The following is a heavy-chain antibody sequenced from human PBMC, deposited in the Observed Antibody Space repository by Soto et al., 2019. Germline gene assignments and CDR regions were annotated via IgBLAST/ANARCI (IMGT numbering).Heavy chain of an antibody. J-gene: IGHJ4*02. CDR2: IKQDGSEK. Sequence: GESLKISCAASGFTFSSYWMSWVRQAPGKGLEWVANIKQDGSEKYYVDSVKGRFTISRDNAKNSLYLQMNSLRAEDTAVYYCARDGPIGYYFDYWGQGTLVTVSS. V-gene: IGHV3-7*03. D-gene: IGHD1-26*01. CDR1: GFTFSSYW. CDR3: ARDGPIGYYFDY.